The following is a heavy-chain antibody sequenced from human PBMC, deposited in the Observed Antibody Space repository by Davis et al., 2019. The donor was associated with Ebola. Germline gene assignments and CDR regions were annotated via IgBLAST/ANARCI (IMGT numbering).Heavy chain of an antibody. CDR1: GGTFSSYA. Sequence: SVKVSCKASGGTFSSYAISWVRQAPGQGLEWMGGIIPIFGTANYAQKFQGRVTITADESTSTPYMELSSLRSEDTAVYYCARLAEGSWYDRYYYYGMDVWGQGTTVTVSS. J-gene: IGHJ6*02. V-gene: IGHV1-69*13. D-gene: IGHD6-13*01. CDR3: ARLAEGSWYDRYYYYGMDV. CDR2: IIPIFGTA.